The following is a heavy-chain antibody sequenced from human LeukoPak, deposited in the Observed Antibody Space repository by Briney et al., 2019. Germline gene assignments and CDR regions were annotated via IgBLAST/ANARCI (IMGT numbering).Heavy chain of an antibody. V-gene: IGHV4-4*07. CDR3: AKSAGIRREYYFDY. Sequence: SETLSLTCTVSGGSIRSYWSWIRQPAGKGLEWIGRIYGSGSTDYNPSLKSRVTMSIDTSKNQFSLQLNSVTPEDTAVYYCAKSAGIRREYYFDYWGQGTLVTVSS. CDR1: GGSIRSY. D-gene: IGHD3-10*01. J-gene: IGHJ4*02. CDR2: IYGSGST.